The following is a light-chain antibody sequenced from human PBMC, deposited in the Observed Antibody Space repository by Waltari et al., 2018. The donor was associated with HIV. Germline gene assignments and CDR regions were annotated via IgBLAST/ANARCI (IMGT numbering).Light chain of an antibody. J-gene: IGKJ5*01. CDR2: DAS. Sequence: IVFTPSPATLSLSPGDTATLSCRASQSVSTYLAWYQQKPGQAPRLLIYDASDRATGIPARFSGSGSGTDFTLTISDLEPEDFAVYYCQQRSNWPLITFGQGTRLEIK. CDR3: QQRSNWPLIT. CDR1: QSVSTY. V-gene: IGKV3-11*01.